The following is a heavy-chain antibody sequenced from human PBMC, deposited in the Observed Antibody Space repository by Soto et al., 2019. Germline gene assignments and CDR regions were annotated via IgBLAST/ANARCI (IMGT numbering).Heavy chain of an antibody. CDR2: LNPKSGMT. V-gene: IGHV1-8*01. CDR3: ARVAGSPDY. J-gene: IGHJ4*02. CDR1: GYTFTTYD. Sequence: QVQLVQSGPEVKKPGASVKVSCKASGYTFTTYDFNWVRQAPGQGLEWMGWLNPKSGMTGSAQKFQGRVTMTRDSSRSTGYMELSSLRSEDTAVYYCARVAGSPDYWGQGTLVTVSS. D-gene: IGHD1-26*01.